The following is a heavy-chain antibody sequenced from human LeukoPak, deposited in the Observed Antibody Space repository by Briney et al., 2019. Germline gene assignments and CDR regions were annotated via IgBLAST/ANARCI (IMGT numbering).Heavy chain of an antibody. V-gene: IGHV3-21*01. CDR3: ARDHRPSSGWYGTFDY. CDR2: ISSTSAYI. Sequence: GGSLRLSCAGSGFALKSYSLSWVRQAPGKGLEWVSSISSTSAYIYYADSVKGRFTISRDNVDNVVYLQMNSLGAEDTAVYYCARDHRPSSGWYGTFDYWGQGTLVTVSS. CDR1: GFALKSYS. D-gene: IGHD6-19*01. J-gene: IGHJ4*02.